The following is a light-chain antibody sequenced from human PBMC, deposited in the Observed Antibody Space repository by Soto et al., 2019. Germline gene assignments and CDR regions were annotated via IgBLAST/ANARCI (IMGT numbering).Light chain of an antibody. CDR3: QQSSNWTRT. V-gene: IGKV3-15*01. CDR1: QSINSSS. CDR2: GAS. Sequence: IVLTQSPGTLSLSAGERATLSCRASQSINSSSLAWYQQRPGQPPRLVIYGASTRAAGISARFSGSVSGTEGTITISSLQSEDGSVYYGQQSSNWTRTFGQGTKVDIK. J-gene: IGKJ1*01.